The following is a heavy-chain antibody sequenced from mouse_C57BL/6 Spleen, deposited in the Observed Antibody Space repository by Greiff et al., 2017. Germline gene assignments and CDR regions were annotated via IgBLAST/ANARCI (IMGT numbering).Heavy chain of an antibody. CDR1: GFNIKDYY. Sequence: EVKLMESGAELVRPGASVKLSCTASGFNIKDYYMHWVKQRPEQGLEWIGRIDPEGGDTEYAPKFQGKATMTADTSSNTAYLQLSSLTSEDTAVYYCARITTVGYFDVWGTGTTVTVSS. D-gene: IGHD1-1*01. V-gene: IGHV14-1*01. CDR2: IDPEGGDT. CDR3: ARITTVGYFDV. J-gene: IGHJ1*03.